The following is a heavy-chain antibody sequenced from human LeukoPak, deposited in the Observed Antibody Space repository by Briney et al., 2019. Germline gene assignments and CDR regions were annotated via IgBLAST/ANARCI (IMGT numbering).Heavy chain of an antibody. CDR2: IYHSGST. CDR1: GGSISSSNW. Sequence: PSETLSLTCAVSGGSISSSNWWSWVRQPPGKGLEWIGEIYHSGSTNYNPSLKSRVTISVDTSKNQFSLKLSSVTAADTAVYYCARASHDYGDYSHFDYWGQGTLVTVSS. V-gene: IGHV4-4*02. CDR3: ARASHDYGDYSHFDY. J-gene: IGHJ4*02. D-gene: IGHD4-17*01.